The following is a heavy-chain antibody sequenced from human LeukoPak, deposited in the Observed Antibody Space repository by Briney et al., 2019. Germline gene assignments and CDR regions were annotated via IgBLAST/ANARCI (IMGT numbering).Heavy chain of an antibody. V-gene: IGHV1-8*01. J-gene: IGHJ4*02. CDR3: AGAPGTAMVTREY. Sequence: ASVKLSCKASGYTFTSYGINWVRQATGQGLGWMGWMNPNSGNTGYAQKFQGRVTMTRNTSISTAYMEMSSLRSEETAVYYCAGAPGTAMVTREYRGQGTLVTVSS. CDR2: MNPNSGNT. CDR1: GYTFTSYG. D-gene: IGHD5-18*01.